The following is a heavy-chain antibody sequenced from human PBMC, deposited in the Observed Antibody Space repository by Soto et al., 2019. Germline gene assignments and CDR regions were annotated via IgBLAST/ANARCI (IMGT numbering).Heavy chain of an antibody. CDR1: GGSISSGGYY. V-gene: IGHV4-31*03. Sequence: SETLSLTCTVSGGSISSGGYYWSWIRQHPGKGLEWIGYIYYSGSTYYNPSLKSRVTISVDTSKNQFSLKLSSVTAADTAVYYCARDSRTTHYYYGMDVWGQGTTVTVSS. D-gene: IGHD1-7*01. CDR2: IYYSGST. CDR3: ARDSRTTHYYYGMDV. J-gene: IGHJ6*02.